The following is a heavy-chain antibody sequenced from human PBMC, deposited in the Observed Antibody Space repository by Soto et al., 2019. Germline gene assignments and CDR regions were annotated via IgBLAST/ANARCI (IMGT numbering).Heavy chain of an antibody. CDR2: ISYDGSNK. D-gene: IGHD5-18*01. CDR1: GFTFISYG. J-gene: IGHJ6*02. Sequence: GEPLRLSCAGSGFTFISYGMHCFLQCPVKGLEWVAVISYDGSNKYYADSVKGRFTISRDNSKNTLYLQMNSLRAEDTAVYYCARDTGPNGYNYYYFGMDVWGQGTTVTVSS. V-gene: IGHV3-30*03. CDR3: ARDTGPNGYNYYYFGMDV.